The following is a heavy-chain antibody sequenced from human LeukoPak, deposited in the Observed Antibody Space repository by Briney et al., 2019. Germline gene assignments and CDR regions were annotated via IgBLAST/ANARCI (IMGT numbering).Heavy chain of an antibody. CDR1: GVTFSSHN. CDR2: ITTGSSTI. J-gene: IGHJ6*03. Sequence: GESLKISCAASGVTFSSHNMNWVRQAPGRGLEWISYITTGSSTIKYADSVKGRFTTSRDNTKSSLYLQMNSLRAEDTAVYYCARDRGAVGGLLSYHFYYMDVWGKGTPVTVS. CDR3: ARDRGAVGGLLSYHFYYMDV. D-gene: IGHD3-16*01. V-gene: IGHV3-48*01.